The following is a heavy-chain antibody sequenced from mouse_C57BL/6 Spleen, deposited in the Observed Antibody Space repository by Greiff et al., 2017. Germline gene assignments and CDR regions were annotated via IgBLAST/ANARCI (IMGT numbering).Heavy chain of an antibody. CDR1: GYTFTDYY. CDR3: ARNLVTTKYYYAMDY. V-gene: IGHV1-26*01. Sequence: VQLKQSGPELVKPGASVKISCKASGYTFTDYYMNWVKQSHGKSLEWIGDINPNNGGTSYNQKFKGKATLTVDKSSSTAYMELRSLTSEDSAVYYCARNLVTTKYYYAMDYWGQGTSVTVSS. D-gene: IGHD2-2*01. CDR2: INPNNGGT. J-gene: IGHJ4*01.